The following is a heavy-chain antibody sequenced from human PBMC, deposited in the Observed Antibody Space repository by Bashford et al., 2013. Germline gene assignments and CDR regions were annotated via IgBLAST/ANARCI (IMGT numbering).Heavy chain of an antibody. V-gene: IGHV4-39*01. CDR3: MRSAFSNYFDY. CDR1: DDSISSSNYY. Sequence: SETLSLTCTVSDDSISSSNYYWAWIRQPPGKGLEWVGSIYYSGSSYYNPSLRSRLTISKDTSKNQFSLTLRSGTAADTAVYYCMRSAFSNYFDYVGPGTWSPSPQ. D-gene: IGHD2/OR15-2a*01. J-gene: IGHJ4*01. CDR2: IYYSGSS.